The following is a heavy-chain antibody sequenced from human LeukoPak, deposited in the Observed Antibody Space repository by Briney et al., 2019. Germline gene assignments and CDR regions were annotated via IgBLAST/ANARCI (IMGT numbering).Heavy chain of an antibody. CDR1: GFTFSSYA. CDR3: VKVLGAYIADY. D-gene: IGHD3-3*02. Sequence: AGGSLRLSCSASGFTFSSYAMHWVGQAPGQGLEYVSTITGNGGRTYYADSVKGRFTISRDNSKNTLYLQMSSLRPEDTAVYYCVKVLGAYIADYWGQGTLVTVSS. CDR2: ITGNGGRT. V-gene: IGHV3-64D*09. J-gene: IGHJ4*02.